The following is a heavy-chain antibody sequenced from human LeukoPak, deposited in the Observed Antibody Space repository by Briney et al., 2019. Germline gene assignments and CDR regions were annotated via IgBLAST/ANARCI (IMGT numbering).Heavy chain of an antibody. CDR1: GFTFSAYW. J-gene: IGHJ4*02. V-gene: IGHV3-74*01. CDR3: ARDRSYGSYYFDY. D-gene: IGHD5-18*01. CDR2: INNDGTAT. Sequence: GGSLRLSCAASGFTFSAYWMHWVRQVPGKGLVWVSRINNDGTATFFADSVKGRFTISRDNSKNTLYLQMNSLRAEDTAVYYCARDRSYGSYYFDYWGQGTLVTVSS.